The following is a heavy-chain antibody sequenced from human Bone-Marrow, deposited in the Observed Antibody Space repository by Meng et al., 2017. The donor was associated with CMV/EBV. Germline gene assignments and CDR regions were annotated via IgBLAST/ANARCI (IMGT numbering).Heavy chain of an antibody. V-gene: IGHV1-46*01. CDR1: GYTFTSYY. D-gene: IGHD2-2*01. Sequence: ASVKVSCKASGYTFTSYYMHWVRQAPGQGPEWMGIINPSGGSTSYAQKFQGRVTMTRDTSTSTVYMELSSLRSEDTAVYYCARVAPAARHYYYGMDVWGQGTTVTVSS. CDR3: ARVAPAARHYYYGMDV. CDR2: INPSGGST. J-gene: IGHJ6*02.